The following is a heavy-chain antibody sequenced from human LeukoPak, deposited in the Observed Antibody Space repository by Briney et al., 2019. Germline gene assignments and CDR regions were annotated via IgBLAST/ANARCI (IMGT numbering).Heavy chain of an antibody. CDR2: ISYDGSNK. CDR3: AKEMGGYSYVSNFDY. J-gene: IGHJ4*02. D-gene: IGHD5-18*01. Sequence: GGSLRLSCAASGFTFSSYGMHWVRQAPGKGLEWVAVISYDGSNKYYADSVKGRFTISRDNSKNTLYLQMNSLRAEDTAVYYCAKEMGGYSYVSNFDYWGQGTLVTVSS. CDR1: GFTFSSYG. V-gene: IGHV3-30*18.